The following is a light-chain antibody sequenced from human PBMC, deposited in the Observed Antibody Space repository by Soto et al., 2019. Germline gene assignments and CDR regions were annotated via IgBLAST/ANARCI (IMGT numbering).Light chain of an antibody. Sequence: QSALAQPASVSGSPGQSITISCTGTSSDVGGYKYVSWYQQHPGKAPKLTIYEVSNRPSGVSNRFSGSKSGNTASLTISGLQAEDEADYYCSSYTSSSTLDVFGTGTKVTVL. CDR2: EVS. CDR3: SSYTSSSTLDV. V-gene: IGLV2-14*01. CDR1: SSDVGGYKY. J-gene: IGLJ1*01.